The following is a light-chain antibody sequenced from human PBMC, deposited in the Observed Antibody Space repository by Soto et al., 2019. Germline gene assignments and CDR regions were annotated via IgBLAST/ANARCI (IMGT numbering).Light chain of an antibody. Sequence: DIQMTQSPSTLSASVGDRVTITCRASENIGAWLAWYQQTPGKAPKLLIYKASSLQSGVPSRFSGSGSGTEFTLTISSLQPDDFATYYCQQYNTYSTFGQGTRLEIK. CDR2: KAS. J-gene: IGKJ5*01. CDR1: ENIGAW. V-gene: IGKV1-5*03. CDR3: QQYNTYST.